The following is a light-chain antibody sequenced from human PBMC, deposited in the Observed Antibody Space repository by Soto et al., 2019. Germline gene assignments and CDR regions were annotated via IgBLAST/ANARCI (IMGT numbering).Light chain of an antibody. CDR3: AAWDDSLNGHV. CDR1: SSNIGSNT. Sequence: QSVLTQPPSASGTPGQRVTISCSGSSSNIGSNTVNWYQQLPGTAPKLLIFFNNQRSSGVPDRFSGSKSGTSASLAISGLQSEDEADYYCAAWDDSLNGHVFGTGTKLTVL. V-gene: IGLV1-44*01. J-gene: IGLJ1*01. CDR2: FNN.